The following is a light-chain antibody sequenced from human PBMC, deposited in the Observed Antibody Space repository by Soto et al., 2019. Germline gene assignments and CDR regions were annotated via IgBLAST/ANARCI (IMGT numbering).Light chain of an antibody. CDR3: QQYNNWPYT. CDR2: GAS. CDR1: LSISIN. J-gene: IGKJ2*01. Sequence: EIVMTQSPATLSVSPGERATLSCRASLSISINLAWYQQKSGQAPRLLMYGASTRATDIPARFSGGGSGTEFTLTISSRQSEDFAVYYCQQYNNWPYTFGQGTKLEIK. V-gene: IGKV3-15*01.